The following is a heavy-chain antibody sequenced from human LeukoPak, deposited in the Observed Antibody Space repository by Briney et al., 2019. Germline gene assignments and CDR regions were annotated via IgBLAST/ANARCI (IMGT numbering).Heavy chain of an antibody. CDR3: AREPAYQGWYFDL. J-gene: IGHJ2*01. D-gene: IGHD2-2*01. CDR2: INPNSGGT. V-gene: IGHV1-2*06. CDR1: GYTFTGYY. Sequence: ASVKVSCKASGYTFTGYYMHWVRQAPGQGLEWMGRINPNSGGTNYAQKVQGRVTMTRDTSISTAYMELSRLRSDDTAVYYCAREPAYQGWYFDLWGRGTLVTVSS.